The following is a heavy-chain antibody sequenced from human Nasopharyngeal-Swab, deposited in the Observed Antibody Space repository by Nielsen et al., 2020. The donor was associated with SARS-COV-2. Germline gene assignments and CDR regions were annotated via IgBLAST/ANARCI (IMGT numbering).Heavy chain of an antibody. J-gene: IGHJ4*02. CDR2: INPDGSVR. CDR3: ATAGSYRFDN. CDR1: GFPFSNSW. Sequence: GESLKISCAASGFPFSNSWVHWVRHAPGEGLVWVARINPDGSVRNYADSAKGRFTISRDNAMSTLYLQLNNLRSEDTAVYYCATAGSYRFDNWGQGTLLTVSS. D-gene: IGHD3-10*01. V-gene: IGHV3-74*01.